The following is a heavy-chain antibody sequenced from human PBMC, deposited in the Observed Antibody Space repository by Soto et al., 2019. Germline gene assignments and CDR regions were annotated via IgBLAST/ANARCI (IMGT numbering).Heavy chain of an antibody. V-gene: IGHV3-15*01. CDR3: TTAGPRDWYFNL. CDR1: GFIFNNAW. J-gene: IGHJ2*01. CDR2: IKSRPDGGTA. Sequence: EVHLVESGGGLVEPGGSLRLSCAASGFIFNNAWMTWVRQAPGKGLEWVAHIKSRPDGGTADYAASVKGRFTISRHDSRYTLYLQMNSLRIEDTAVYYCTTAGPRDWYFNLWGRGTLVTVSS.